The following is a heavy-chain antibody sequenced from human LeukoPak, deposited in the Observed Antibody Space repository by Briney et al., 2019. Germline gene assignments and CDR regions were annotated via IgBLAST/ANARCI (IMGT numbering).Heavy chain of an antibody. CDR1: GVSINTHY. V-gene: IGHV4-59*11. Sequence: SETLSLTCSASGVSINTHYWTWIRQPPGMGLEWIGHIYYSGTTNYNPSLKSRVTISVDRSKNYFSLKLKSMTSADTAMYYCARAGPWQIDPWGQGIPVTVSS. CDR3: ARAGPWQIDP. CDR2: IYYSGTT. D-gene: IGHD3-10*01. J-gene: IGHJ5*02.